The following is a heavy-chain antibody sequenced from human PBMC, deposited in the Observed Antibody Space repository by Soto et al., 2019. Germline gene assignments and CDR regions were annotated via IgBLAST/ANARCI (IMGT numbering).Heavy chain of an antibody. V-gene: IGHV4-4*02. CDR3: GMSRGGYTSHS. Sequence: QLQESGPGLVKPSWTLSLTCAVSGGSVTTNYWWGWVRQSPVTGLEWIGDMSHSGPTNYRPSLKSRVTLSVDTSKKQSSLELKSVTAANTAVYFGGMSRGGYTSHSWGQVTLVTVSS. CDR2: MSHSGPT. CDR1: GGSVTTNYW. D-gene: IGHD6-19*01. J-gene: IGHJ4*02.